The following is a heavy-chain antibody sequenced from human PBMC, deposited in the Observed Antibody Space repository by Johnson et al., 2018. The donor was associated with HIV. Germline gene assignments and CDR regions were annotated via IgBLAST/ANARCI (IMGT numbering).Heavy chain of an antibody. Sequence: VQLVESGGGLVQPGGSLRLSCAASGFTFSSYDMHWVRQATGKGLEWVSAIGTAGDTYYPGSVKGRFTVSRDNSKNTLYLQMNSLRAEDTAVYYCARGWQQGAFDIWGQGTMVTVSS. D-gene: IGHD6-13*01. CDR3: ARGWQQGAFDI. V-gene: IGHV3-13*01. CDR1: GFTFSSYD. CDR2: IGTAGDT. J-gene: IGHJ3*02.